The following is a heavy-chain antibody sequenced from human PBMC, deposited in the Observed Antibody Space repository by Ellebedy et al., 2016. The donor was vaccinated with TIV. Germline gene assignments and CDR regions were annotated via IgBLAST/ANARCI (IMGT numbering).Heavy chain of an antibody. CDR3: VRTEGRRFDY. CDR1: GGSISGSSSY. CDR2: IHFSGTT. Sequence: SETLSLXXTVSGGSISGSSSYWAWIRQPPRKGLEWLGSIHFSGTTFYRPSLKSRFTISVDTSKNQFSLNVNSVTAADTALYYCVRTEGRRFDYWGQGTLVAVSS. V-gene: IGHV4-39*01. J-gene: IGHJ4*02.